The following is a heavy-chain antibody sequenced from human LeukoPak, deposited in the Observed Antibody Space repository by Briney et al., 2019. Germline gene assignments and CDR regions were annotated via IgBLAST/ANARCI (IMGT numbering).Heavy chain of an antibody. CDR3: AKDLAFGITLRRGSNSHKGY. CDR1: GFTVDDYT. V-gene: IGHV3-9*01. Sequence: GGSLRLSCAASGFTVDDYTMLWLRQAPGKGLEWVSVISWNSGTIAYADSVKGRFTISRDNAKNSLYQQMNSLRAEDTALYYCAKDLAFGITLRRGSNSHKGYWGQGTLVTVSS. J-gene: IGHJ4*02. D-gene: IGHD3-10*01. CDR2: ISWNSGTI.